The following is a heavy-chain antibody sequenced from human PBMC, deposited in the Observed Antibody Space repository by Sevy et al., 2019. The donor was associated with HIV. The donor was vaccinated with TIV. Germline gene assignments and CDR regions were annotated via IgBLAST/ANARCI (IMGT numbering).Heavy chain of an antibody. J-gene: IGHJ4*02. CDR1: GFTFSSYA. CDR3: ARKYDSSGYFDY. V-gene: IGHV3-23*01. Sequence: GRSLRLSCAASGFTFSSYAMNWVRQAPGKGLEWVSGISGSGGSGDKTNYADSVKGRFTISRDDSKNSLYLQLNSLRAEVTAIYYCARKYDSSGYFDYWGQGTLVTVSS. CDR2: ISGSGGSGDKT. D-gene: IGHD3-22*01.